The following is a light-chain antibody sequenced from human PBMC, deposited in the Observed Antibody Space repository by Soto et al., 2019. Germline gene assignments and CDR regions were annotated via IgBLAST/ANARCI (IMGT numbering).Light chain of an antibody. V-gene: IGKV1-27*01. CDR3: QKYDRAPLT. Sequence: DVQMTQSPSSLSASVGDRVTLTCRASQGISSYLAWYQQKPGKVPSLLISAASTLQSGVPSRFSGSGSETDFTLTITSLQPEDVATYYCQKYDRAPLTFGGGTKVEIK. CDR1: QGISSY. J-gene: IGKJ4*01. CDR2: AAS.